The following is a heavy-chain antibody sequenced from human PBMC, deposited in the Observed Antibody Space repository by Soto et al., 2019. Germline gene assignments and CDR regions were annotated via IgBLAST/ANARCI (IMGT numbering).Heavy chain of an antibody. CDR2: ISGSGGST. CDR3: AKKTYYYDSSGYYYDH. CDR1: GFTFSSYA. Sequence: EVQLLESGGGLVQPGGSLRLSCAASGFTFSSYAMSWVRQAPGKGLEWVSAISGSGGSTYYADSVKSRFTISRDNSKNTLYLQMNSLRAEDTAVYYCAKKTYYYDSSGYYYDHWGQGTLVTVSS. D-gene: IGHD3-22*01. J-gene: IGHJ4*02. V-gene: IGHV3-23*01.